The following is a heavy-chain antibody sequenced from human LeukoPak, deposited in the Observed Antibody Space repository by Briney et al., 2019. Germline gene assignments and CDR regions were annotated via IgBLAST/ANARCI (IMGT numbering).Heavy chain of an antibody. CDR3: ARVSYCSGGSCYSGIIDY. V-gene: IGHV4-59*01. CDR2: IYYSGST. D-gene: IGHD2-15*01. CDR1: GGSISSYY. Sequence: SETLSLTCTVSGGSISSYYWSWIRQSPGKGLEWIGYIYYSGSTNYNPSLKSRVTISVDTSKNQFSLKLSSVTAADTAVYYCARVSYCSGGSCYSGIIDYWGQGTLVTVSS. J-gene: IGHJ4*02.